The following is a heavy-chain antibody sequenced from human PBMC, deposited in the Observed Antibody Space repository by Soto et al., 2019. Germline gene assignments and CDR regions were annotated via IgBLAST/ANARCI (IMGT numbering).Heavy chain of an antibody. D-gene: IGHD2-15*01. V-gene: IGHV1-18*01. CDR2: INVYNGHT. Sequence: ASVKVSCKASGYTFIDYGITWVRQAPGQGLEWMGWINVYNGHTNYAQMLQGRVTMTTDTSTSTAYMVLKIVSYDDSAVYYCARGIYSSDSWGQGTLVTVSS. J-gene: IGHJ4*02. CDR3: ARGIYSSDS. CDR1: GYTFIDYG.